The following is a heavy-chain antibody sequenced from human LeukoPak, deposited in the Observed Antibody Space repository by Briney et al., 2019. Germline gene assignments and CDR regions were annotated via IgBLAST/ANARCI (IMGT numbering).Heavy chain of an antibody. CDR3: ARSSYSSNWYGNNNWFDP. CDR1: GGTFSSYA. J-gene: IGHJ5*02. CDR2: ISAYSGNT. D-gene: IGHD6-13*01. V-gene: IGHV1-18*01. Sequence: ASVKVSCKASGGTFSSYAISWVRQAPGQGLEWMGWISAYSGNTNYAQKLQGRVTMTTDTSTSTAYMALRSLRSDDTAVYYCARSSYSSNWYGNNNWFDPWGQGTLVTVSS.